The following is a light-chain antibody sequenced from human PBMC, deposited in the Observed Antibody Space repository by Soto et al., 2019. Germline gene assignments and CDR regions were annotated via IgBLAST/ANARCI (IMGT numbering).Light chain of an antibody. Sequence: AIQLTQSPSSLSAAVGDRVTITCRASQGISSALAWYQHKPGKAPKLLIYDASSLESGVPPRFSGSGSGADFTLTISSLQPEDFATYSCQQFNSYRTITFGQGTRLETK. J-gene: IGKJ5*01. CDR1: QGISSA. CDR3: QQFNSYRTIT. V-gene: IGKV1-13*02. CDR2: DAS.